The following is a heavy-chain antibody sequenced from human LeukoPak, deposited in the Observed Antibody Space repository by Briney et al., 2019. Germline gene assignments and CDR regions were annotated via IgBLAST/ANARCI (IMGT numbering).Heavy chain of an antibody. V-gene: IGHV4-34*01. CDR2: INHSGST. J-gene: IGHJ4*02. CDR3: ARLRAVAGTGLV. Sequence: SETLSLTCAVYGGSFSGYYWSWIRQPPGKGLEWIGEINHSGSTNYNPSLKSRVTISVDTSKNQFSLKLSSVTAADTAVYYCARLRAVAGTGLVRGQGTLVTVSS. D-gene: IGHD6-19*01. CDR1: GGSFSGYY.